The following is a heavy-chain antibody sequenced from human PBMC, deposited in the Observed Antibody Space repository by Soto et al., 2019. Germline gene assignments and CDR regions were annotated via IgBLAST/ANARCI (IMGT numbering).Heavy chain of an antibody. D-gene: IGHD3-10*01. CDR3: ARETLPRRDGFNWFEP. J-gene: IGHJ5*02. CDR2: IIPIFGTA. Sequence: QVQLVQSGAEVKKPGSSVKVSCKASGGTFSSYAICWVRQAPAQGLECMGGIIPIFGTANYAQKFQGRVTITADESTSTAYMEMSSLRSEDTDVYYCARETLPRRDGFNWFEPWGQGTLVTVSS. V-gene: IGHV1-69*01. CDR1: GGTFSSYA.